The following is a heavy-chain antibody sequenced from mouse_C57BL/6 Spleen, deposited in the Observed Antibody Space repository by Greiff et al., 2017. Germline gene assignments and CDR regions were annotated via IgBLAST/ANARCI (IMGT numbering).Heavy chain of an antibody. CDR1: GYTFTSYW. V-gene: IGHV1-55*01. CDR3: ARWISYYDGSSLWYFDV. J-gene: IGHJ1*03. CDR2: IYPGRGST. D-gene: IGHD1-1*01. Sequence: QVQLQQPGAELVKPGASVKMSCKASGYTFTSYWITWVKQRPGQGLEWIGDIYPGRGSTNYNEKFKSKATLTVDTSSSTAYMQLSSLTSEDSAVYYCARWISYYDGSSLWYFDVWGTGTTVTVAS.